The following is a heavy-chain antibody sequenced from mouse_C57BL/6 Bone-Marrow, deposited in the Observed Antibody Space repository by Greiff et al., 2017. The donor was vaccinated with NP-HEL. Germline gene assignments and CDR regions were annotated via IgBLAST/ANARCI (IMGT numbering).Heavy chain of an antibody. Sequence: EVKLVESGPGLVKPSQSLSLTCSVTGYSITSGYYCNWIRQFPGNKLEWMGYISYDGSNNYNPFLKNRISITRDTSKNQFFLKLNSVTTEDTATYYGAREDDGPHYFDYWGQGTTLTVSS. D-gene: IGHD2-3*01. J-gene: IGHJ2*01. V-gene: IGHV3-6*01. CDR3: AREDDGPHYFDY. CDR2: ISYDGSN. CDR1: GYSITSGYY.